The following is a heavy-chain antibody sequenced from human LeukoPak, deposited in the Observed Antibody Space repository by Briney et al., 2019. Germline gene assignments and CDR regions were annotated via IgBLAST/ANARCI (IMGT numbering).Heavy chain of an antibody. J-gene: IGHJ4*02. CDR1: GFTFSSYG. V-gene: IGHV3-30*19. CDR3: ASTSGEYIGYFDY. CDR2: ISYDGSNK. D-gene: IGHD6-6*01. Sequence: PGGSLRLSCAASGFTFSSYGMHWVRQAPGKGLEWVAVISYDGSNKYYADSVKGRFTISRDNSKNTLYLQMNSLRAEDTAVYYCASTSGEYIGYFDYWGQGTLVTVSS.